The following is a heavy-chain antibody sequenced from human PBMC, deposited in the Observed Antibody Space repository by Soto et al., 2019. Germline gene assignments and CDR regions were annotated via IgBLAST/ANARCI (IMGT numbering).Heavy chain of an antibody. Sequence: QVQLQQWGAGLLKPSETLSLTCAVYGGSFSGYYWSWIRQPPGKGLEWIGEINHSGSTNYNPSLKSRVTISVDTSKNQFSLKLSSVTAADTAVYYCAGRLAVAGPIDYWGQGTLVTVSS. V-gene: IGHV4-34*01. CDR3: AGRLAVAGPIDY. CDR2: INHSGST. D-gene: IGHD6-19*01. J-gene: IGHJ4*02. CDR1: GGSFSGYY.